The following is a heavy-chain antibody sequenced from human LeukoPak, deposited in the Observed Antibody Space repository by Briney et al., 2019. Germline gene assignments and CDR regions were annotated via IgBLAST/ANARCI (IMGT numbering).Heavy chain of an antibody. CDR1: GGSFSGYY. D-gene: IGHD2-2*01. CDR3: ARSYCSSTTCYIVAFDI. J-gene: IGHJ3*02. CDR2: INHSGST. V-gene: IGHV4-34*01. Sequence: PSETLSLTCAVYGGSFSGYYWSWIRQPPGKGLEWIGEINHSGSTNYNPSLKSRVTISVDTSKNQFSLKLSSVTAADTAVYSCARSYCSSTTCYIVAFDIWGQGTMVTVSS.